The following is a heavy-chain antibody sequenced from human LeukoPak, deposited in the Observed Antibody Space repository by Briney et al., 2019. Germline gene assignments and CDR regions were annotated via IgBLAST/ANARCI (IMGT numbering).Heavy chain of an antibody. V-gene: IGHV3-11*01. J-gene: IGHJ5*02. D-gene: IGHD6-19*01. CDR3: ARGSSFCDP. CDR1: GFTLTDYY. CDR2: SSTKDSTI. Sequence: GGSLRLPCAASGFTLTDYYMSGIRQAPGKGRELVTYSSTKDSTIYYAGSVKGRFTASRNNAKKSLYLQMNSLTAEDTAVYYCARGSSFCDPWGQGNLVTVSS.